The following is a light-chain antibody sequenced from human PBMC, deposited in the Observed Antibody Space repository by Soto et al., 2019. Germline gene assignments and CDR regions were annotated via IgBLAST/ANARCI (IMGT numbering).Light chain of an antibody. CDR3: TSFTSRTSPIF. Sequence: QSALTQPASVSGSPGQSISISCSGSGTDYVSWYQHLPGKAPRLILYEVTSRPSGVSHRFSGSKSGNTASLTISGLQTEDEAHYYCTSFTSRTSPIFFGGGTKVTVL. CDR2: EVT. CDR1: GTDY. J-gene: IGLJ2*01. V-gene: IGLV2-14*01.